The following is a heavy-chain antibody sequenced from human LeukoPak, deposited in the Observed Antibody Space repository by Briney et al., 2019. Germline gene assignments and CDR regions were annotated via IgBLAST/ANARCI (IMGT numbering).Heavy chain of an antibody. J-gene: IGHJ4*02. CDR3: ARVFDS. CDR2: IFYTGKT. Sequence: SETLSLTCTVSGGSVYTSDYYWGWVRQPPGKGPEWIGDIFYTGKTNYNPSLKSRVSISIDTSKNQFSLKLISVTAADTAVYYCARVFDSWGQGTLVTVSS. V-gene: IGHV4-39*07. CDR1: GGSVYTSDYY.